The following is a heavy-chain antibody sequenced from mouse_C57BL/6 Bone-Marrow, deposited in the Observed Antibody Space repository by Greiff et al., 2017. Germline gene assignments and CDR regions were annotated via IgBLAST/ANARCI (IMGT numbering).Heavy chain of an antibody. V-gene: IGHV1-82*01. J-gene: IGHJ3*01. CDR3: ARGLLLRWFAY. CDR2: IYPGDGDT. Sequence: QVQLQESGPELVKPGASVKISCKASGYAFSSSWMNWVKQRPGKGLEWIGRIYPGDGDTNYNGKFKGKATLTADKSSSTAYMQLSSLTSEDSAVSFCARGLLLRWFAYWGQGTLV. D-gene: IGHD2-3*01. CDR1: GYAFSSSW.